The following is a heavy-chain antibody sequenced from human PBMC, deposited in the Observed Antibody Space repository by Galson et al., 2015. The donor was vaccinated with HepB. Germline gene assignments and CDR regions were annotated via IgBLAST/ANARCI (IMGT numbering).Heavy chain of an antibody. CDR1: GFTFSNAW. D-gene: IGHD3-10*01. CDR2: IKSKTDGGTT. V-gene: IGHV3-15*01. J-gene: IGHJ4*02. Sequence: SLRLSCAASGFTFSNAWMSWVRQAPGKGLEWVGRIKSKTDGGTTDYAAPVKGGFTISRDDSKNTLYLQMNSLETEDTAVYCCTGLWGSGSYYPWVYWGQGTLVTVSS. CDR3: TGLWGSGSYYPWVY.